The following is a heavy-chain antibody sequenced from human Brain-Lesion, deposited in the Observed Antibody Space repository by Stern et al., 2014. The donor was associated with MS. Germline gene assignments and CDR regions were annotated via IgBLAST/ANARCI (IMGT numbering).Heavy chain of an antibody. D-gene: IGHD4-17*01. CDR2: IYSSGST. CDR1: GGSINTNNYY. Sequence: QVQLVESGPGLVKPSETLSLTCTVSGGSINTNNYYWGWIRQPPGKGLEWIGKIYSSGSTFYSPSLKSRVTMSVDTSKNQFSLKLSSVTAADTAVYYCARTGDDFGDYSLSYWGQGTLVTVSS. J-gene: IGHJ4*02. CDR3: ARTGDDFGDYSLSY. V-gene: IGHV4-39*01.